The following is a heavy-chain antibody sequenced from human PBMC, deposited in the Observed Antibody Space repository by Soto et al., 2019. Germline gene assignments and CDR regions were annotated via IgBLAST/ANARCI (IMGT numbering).Heavy chain of an antibody. J-gene: IGHJ4*02. D-gene: IGHD3-10*01. CDR3: ARVGAYYYGSGSYPLGV. V-gene: IGHV1-3*01. CDR2: INAGNGNT. Sequence: ASVKVSCKASGYTFTSYAMHWVRQAPGQRLEWMGWINAGNGNTKYSQKFQGRVTITRDTSASTAYMELSSLRSEDTAVYYCARVGAYYYGSGSYPLGVWGQGTLVTVSS. CDR1: GYTFTSYA.